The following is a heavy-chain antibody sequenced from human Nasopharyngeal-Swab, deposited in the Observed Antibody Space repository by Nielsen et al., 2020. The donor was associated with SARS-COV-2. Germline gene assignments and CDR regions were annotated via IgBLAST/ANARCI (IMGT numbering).Heavy chain of an antibody. CDR3: ARDRNTVLAGHSYFGMDV. CDR1: GFSVGSNY. Sequence: GESLKISCAPSGFSVGSNYVSWVRQAPGKGQEWVSILYSGGVTFYADSVEGRFSISRDNSKNTIYLQMNNLRAEDTAVYYCARDRNTVLAGHSYFGMDVWGQGTMVTVSS. V-gene: IGHV3-53*01. J-gene: IGHJ6*02. D-gene: IGHD4-11*01. CDR2: LYSGGVT.